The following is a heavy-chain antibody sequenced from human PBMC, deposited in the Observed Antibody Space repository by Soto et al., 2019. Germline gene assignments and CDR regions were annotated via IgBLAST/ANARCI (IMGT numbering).Heavy chain of an antibody. CDR1: GFSLSTGRMG. J-gene: IGHJ6*02. V-gene: IGHV2-26*01. Sequence: SGPTLVNPTETLTLTCTVSGFSLSTGRMGVSWIRQPPGKALEWLAHIFSDNERSYSASMQGRLTISKDPSGSQVVLSMTNLDPVDTGTYYCVRMNADSYQFYYAMDVWGQGTTVTVSS. D-gene: IGHD4-17*01. CDR2: IFSDNER. CDR3: VRMNADSYQFYYAMDV.